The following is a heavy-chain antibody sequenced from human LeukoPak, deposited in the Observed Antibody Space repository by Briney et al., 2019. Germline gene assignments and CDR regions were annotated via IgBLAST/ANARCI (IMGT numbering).Heavy chain of an antibody. J-gene: IGHJ5*02. Sequence: SETLSLTCAVYGGSFSGYYWSWIRQPPGKGLEWIGEINHSGSTNYNPSLKSRVTISVDTSKNQFSLKLSSVTAADTAVYYCARRRGYYYGSGSYYNGNWFDPWGQGTLVTVSS. CDR1: GGSFSGYY. V-gene: IGHV4-34*01. CDR3: ARRRGYYYGSGSYYNGNWFDP. CDR2: INHSGST. D-gene: IGHD3-10*01.